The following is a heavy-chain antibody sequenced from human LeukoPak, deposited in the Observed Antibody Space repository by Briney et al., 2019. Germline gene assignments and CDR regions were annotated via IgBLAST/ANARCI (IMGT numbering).Heavy chain of an antibody. J-gene: IGHJ4*02. CDR2: ISRSSSTI. Sequence: SGGSLRLSCAASGFTFSSYVMNWVRQAPGKGLEWISYISRSSSTIYYADSVKGRFTISRDNAKNSLYLQMNSPRAEDTAVYYCAKDVPAAYFDYWGQGTLVTVSS. D-gene: IGHD2-2*01. CDR3: AKDVPAAYFDY. V-gene: IGHV3-48*01. CDR1: GFTFSSYV.